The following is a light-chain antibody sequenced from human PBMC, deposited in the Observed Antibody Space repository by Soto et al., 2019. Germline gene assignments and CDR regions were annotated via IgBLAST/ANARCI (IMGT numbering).Light chain of an antibody. V-gene: IGLV2-14*01. CDR2: DVS. CDR3: SSYTSSSSYV. J-gene: IGLJ1*01. CDR1: SSDVGGYNY. Sequence: QSALKRPASGSGSHGQSSTISCTGTSSDVGGYNYVSWYQQHPGKAPKLMIYDVSNRPSGVSNRFSGSKSGNTASLTISGLQAEDEADYYCSSYTSSSSYVFGTGTKVTVL.